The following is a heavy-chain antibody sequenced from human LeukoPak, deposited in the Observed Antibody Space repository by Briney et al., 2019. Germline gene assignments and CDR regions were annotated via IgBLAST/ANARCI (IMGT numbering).Heavy chain of an antibody. CDR3: AKGRTKYSYGYEDYFDY. CDR1: GFTFSSYG. D-gene: IGHD5-18*01. CDR2: ISYDGSSK. Sequence: GSLRLSCAASGFTFSSYGMHWVRQAPGKGLEWVAVISYDGSSKYYADSVKGRFTISRDNSKNTLYLQMNSLRAEDTAVYYCAKGRTKYSYGYEDYFDYWGQGTLVTVSS. V-gene: IGHV3-30*18. J-gene: IGHJ4*02.